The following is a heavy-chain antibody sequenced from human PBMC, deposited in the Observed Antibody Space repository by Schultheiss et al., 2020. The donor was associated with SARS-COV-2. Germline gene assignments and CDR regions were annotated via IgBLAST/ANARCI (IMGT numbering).Heavy chain of an antibody. V-gene: IGHV4-61*05. CDR1: GGSISSSSYY. Sequence: SETLSLTCTVSGGSISSSSYYWGWIRQPPGKGLEWIGYIYYSGSTNYNPSLKSRVTITVDTSKNQFSLKLSSVTAADTAVYYCARHKGLGSGYDPLDYWGQGTLVTVSS. D-gene: IGHD5-12*01. CDR2: IYYSGST. CDR3: ARHKGLGSGYDPLDY. J-gene: IGHJ4*02.